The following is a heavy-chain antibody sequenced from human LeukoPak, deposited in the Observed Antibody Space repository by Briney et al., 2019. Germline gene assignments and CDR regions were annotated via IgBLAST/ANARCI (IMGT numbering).Heavy chain of an antibody. V-gene: IGHV3-7*01. Sequence: GGSLRLSCAASGFTFSTYWMSWVRQAPGKGLEWVAYINQDGSEKYYVDSVKGRFTISRDNAKNSLYLQMNTLRPEDTAVYYCARERQHKDFWSAGDYWGQGTLVTVSS. CDR2: INQDGSEK. CDR1: GFTFSTYW. J-gene: IGHJ4*02. D-gene: IGHD3-3*01. CDR3: ARERQHKDFWSAGDY.